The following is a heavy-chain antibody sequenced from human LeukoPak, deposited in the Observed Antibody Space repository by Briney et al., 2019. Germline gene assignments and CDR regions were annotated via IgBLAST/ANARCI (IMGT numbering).Heavy chain of an antibody. CDR1: GFTFSSYG. V-gene: IGHV3-30*03. J-gene: IGHJ4*02. Sequence: PGGSLRLSCAASGFTFSSYGMHWVRQAPGKGLEWVAVISYDGSNKYYADSVKGRFTISRDNSKNTLYPQMNSLRAEDTAVYYCASPRSDLYSGYDDGYYFDYWGQGTLVTVSS. CDR3: ASPRSDLYSGYDDGYYFDY. CDR2: ISYDGSNK. D-gene: IGHD5-12*01.